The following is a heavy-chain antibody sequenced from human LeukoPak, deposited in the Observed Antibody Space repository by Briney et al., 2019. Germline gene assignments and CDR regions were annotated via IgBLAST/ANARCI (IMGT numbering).Heavy chain of an antibody. CDR3: ARDGGWPGYFDI. J-gene: IGHJ3*02. V-gene: IGHV3-23*01. Sequence: GGSLRLSCAASGFIFSTYTMNWVRQAPGKGLEWVSAISGGGGGTYYADFVKGRFTISRDNSKNTLYLQMNSLRAEDTAAYYCARDGGWPGYFDIWGQGTMVTVSS. CDR2: ISGGGGGT. D-gene: IGHD3-16*01. CDR1: GFIFSTYT.